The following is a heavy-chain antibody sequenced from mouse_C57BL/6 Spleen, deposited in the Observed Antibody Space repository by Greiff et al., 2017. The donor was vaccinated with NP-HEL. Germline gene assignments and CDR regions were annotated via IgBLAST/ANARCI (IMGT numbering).Heavy chain of an antibody. V-gene: IGHV1-81*01. J-gene: IGHJ1*03. CDR2: IYPRSGNT. Sequence: VKLQQSGAELARPGASVKLSCKASGYTFTSYGISWVKQRTGQGLEWIGEIYPRSGNTYYNEKFKGKATLTADKSSSTAYMELRCLTSEDSAVYFCARSPITTVVATDWYFDVWGTGTTVTVSS. CDR1: GYTFTSYG. D-gene: IGHD1-1*01. CDR3: ARSPITTVVATDWYFDV.